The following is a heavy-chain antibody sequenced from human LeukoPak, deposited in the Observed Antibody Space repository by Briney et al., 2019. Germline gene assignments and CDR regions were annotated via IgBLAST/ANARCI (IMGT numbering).Heavy chain of an antibody. CDR1: GFTFSSYG. Sequence: GGSLRLSCAASGFTFSSYGMSWVRQAPGKGLEWVSAISGSGGSTYYADSVKGRFTISRDNSKNTLYLQMNSLRAEDTAVYYCARGVLHFFRSDYYYMDVWGKGTTVTVSS. CDR2: ISGSGGST. CDR3: ARGVLHFFRSDYYYMDV. D-gene: IGHD3-3*01. V-gene: IGHV3-23*01. J-gene: IGHJ6*03.